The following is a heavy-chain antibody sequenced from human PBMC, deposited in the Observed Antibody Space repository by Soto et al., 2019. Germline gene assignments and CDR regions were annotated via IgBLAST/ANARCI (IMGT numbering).Heavy chain of an antibody. CDR1: GYIFTDYY. CDR3: ARAGVAAPGSGEYGMDV. D-gene: IGHD6-13*01. Sequence: QVQVVQSGAEVKKPGASVKVSCKASGYIFTDYYIHWVRQAPGQGPEWMGWINPNSGGTKYAQRFQGRVTMTRDTSISTAYMELSRLRSDDTAVYFCARAGVAAPGSGEYGMDVWGQGTTVTVSS. J-gene: IGHJ6*02. V-gene: IGHV1-2*02. CDR2: INPNSGGT.